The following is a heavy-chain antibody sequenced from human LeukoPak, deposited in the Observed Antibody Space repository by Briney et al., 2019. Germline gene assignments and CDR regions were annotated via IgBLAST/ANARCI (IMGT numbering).Heavy chain of an antibody. D-gene: IGHD4-17*01. V-gene: IGHV4-34*01. J-gene: IGHJ6*03. CDR1: GGSFSGYY. CDR3: ARARSVTIYYYYYYRDV. CDR2: INHSGST. Sequence: SETLSLTCAVYGGSFSGYYWSWIRQPPGKGLEWIGEINHSGSTNYNPSLKSRVTISVDTSKNQFSLKLSSVTAADTAVYYCARARSVTIYYYYYYRDVWGKGTTVTVSS.